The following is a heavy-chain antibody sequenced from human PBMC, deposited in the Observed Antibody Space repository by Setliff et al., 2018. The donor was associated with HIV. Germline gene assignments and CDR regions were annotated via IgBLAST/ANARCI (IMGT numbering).Heavy chain of an antibody. D-gene: IGHD2-8*01. V-gene: IGHV3-30*04. CDR1: GFTFNNYA. CDR3: VRDDTNGPNSLDP. CDR2: ISDDGCTK. J-gene: IGHJ5*02. Sequence: LRLSCAASGFTFNNYAMHWVRQAPGKGPECVAVISDDGCTKHYGDSVKGRFTISRDNSKNTLYLEVSSLRAEDTAVYYCVRDDTNGPNSLDPWGQGTLVTVSS.